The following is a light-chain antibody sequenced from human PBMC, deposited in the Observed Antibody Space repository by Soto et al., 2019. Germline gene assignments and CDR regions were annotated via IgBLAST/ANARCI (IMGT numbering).Light chain of an antibody. CDR1: QSVATS. CDR2: GAS. J-gene: IGKJ4*01. CDR3: QQYGSSSVT. V-gene: IGKV3-20*01. Sequence: EIVLTQSPGTLSLSPGERVTLSCRASQSVATSLAWYQHKPGQAPRLLIYGASRRATGIPDRFSGSGSGTDFTLTIIRLEPEDFGVYYCQQYGSSSVTFGGGTKVEIK.